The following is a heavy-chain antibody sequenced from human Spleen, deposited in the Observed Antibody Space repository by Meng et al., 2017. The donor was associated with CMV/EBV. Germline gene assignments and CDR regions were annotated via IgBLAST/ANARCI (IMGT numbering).Heavy chain of an antibody. V-gene: IGHV3-66*02. D-gene: IGHD2-8*02. CDR1: GLTVNNQY. J-gene: IGHJ6*02. CDR3: ARDMYWNQAYHGMDV. CDR2: FYSGGST. Sequence: GGSLRLSCAASGLTVNNQYLTWVRQAPGKGLEWVSVFYSGGSTYYADSVKGRFTISRDSSKNTLYLQMNSLRVEDTAVYYCARDMYWNQAYHGMDVWGQGTTVTV.